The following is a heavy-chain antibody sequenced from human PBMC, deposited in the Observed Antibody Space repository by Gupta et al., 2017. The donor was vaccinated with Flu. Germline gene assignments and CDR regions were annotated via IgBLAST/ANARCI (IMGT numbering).Heavy chain of an antibody. D-gene: IGHD2-15*01. CDR3: AREGDCSGGSCYYTGGFDY. J-gene: IGHJ4*02. CDR2: INPNSGGT. CDR1: GYTFPGYY. Sequence: QVQLVQSGAEVKKPGASVKVSCKASGYTFPGYYMHWVRQAPGQGLEWMGWINPNSGGTNYAQKFQGRVTMTRDTSISTAYMELSRLRSDDTAVYYCAREGDCSGGSCYYTGGFDYWGQGTLVTVSS. V-gene: IGHV1-2*02.